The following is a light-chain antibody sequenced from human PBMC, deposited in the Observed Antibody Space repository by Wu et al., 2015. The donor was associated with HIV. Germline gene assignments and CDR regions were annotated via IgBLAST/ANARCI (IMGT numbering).Light chain of an antibody. CDR1: QGISTY. J-gene: IGKJ3*01. CDR3: QQYYSYPT. Sequence: AIRLSQSPSSLSASTGDRVNITCRASQGISTYLAWYQQKPGKVPNLLIYGAYTLQTGVPSRFSGSGSGTDFTLTISCLQSEDFATYYCQQYYSYPTFGPGTKVDAK. CDR2: GAY. V-gene: IGKV1-8*01.